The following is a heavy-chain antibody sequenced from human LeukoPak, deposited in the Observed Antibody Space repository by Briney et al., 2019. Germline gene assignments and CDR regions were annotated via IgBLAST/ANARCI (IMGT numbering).Heavy chain of an antibody. Sequence: SETLSLTCTVSGGSISSSSYYWGWIRQPPGKGLEWIGSIYYSGSTYYNPSLKSRVTMSVDTSKNQFSLKLSSVTAADTAVYYCARDAEYSSGWYYFDYWGQGTLVTVSS. D-gene: IGHD6-19*01. CDR1: GGSISSSSYY. V-gene: IGHV4-39*07. J-gene: IGHJ4*02. CDR2: IYYSGST. CDR3: ARDAEYSSGWYYFDY.